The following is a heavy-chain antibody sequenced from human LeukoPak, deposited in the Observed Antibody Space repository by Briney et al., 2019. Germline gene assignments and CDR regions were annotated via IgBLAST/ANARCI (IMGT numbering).Heavy chain of an antibody. V-gene: IGHV4-59*01. CDR3: ARDHYDSSGSHRTFDI. J-gene: IGHJ3*02. Sequence: PSETLSLTCTVSGGSLSSYYWSWIRQPPGKGLEWIGYIHYNEGTNYNPSLKSRVTMSVDTSKSQFSLKLTYVTAADTAVYFCARDHYDSSGSHRTFDIWGQGTVVTVSS. D-gene: IGHD3-22*01. CDR1: GGSLSSYY. CDR2: IHYNEGT.